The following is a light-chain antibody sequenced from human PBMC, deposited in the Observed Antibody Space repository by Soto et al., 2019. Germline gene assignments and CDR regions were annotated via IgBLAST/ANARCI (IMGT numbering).Light chain of an antibody. CDR1: QSISSY. CDR2: AAS. CDR3: QQSYSTPRT. Sequence: DIQMTQSPSSLSASVGDRVTITCRASQSISSYLNWYQQKPGKAPKLLIYAASSLQSGVTSRFSGSGSGTDVTLTISNLQPEDFATYYCQQSYSTPRTCGQGTEVEIK. V-gene: IGKV1-39*01. J-gene: IGKJ1*01.